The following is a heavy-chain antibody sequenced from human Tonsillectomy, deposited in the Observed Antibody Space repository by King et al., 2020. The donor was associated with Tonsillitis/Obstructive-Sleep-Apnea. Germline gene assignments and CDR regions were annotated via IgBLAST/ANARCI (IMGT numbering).Heavy chain of an antibody. J-gene: IGHJ4*02. D-gene: IGHD3-10*01. CDR2: TIRIFVTA. CDR1: GGTFSSYA. CDR3: ARGRTTMVRGVIMIN. Sequence: QLVQSGAEVKKPGSSVKVSCKASGGTFSSYAISWVRQAPGQGLDWMGGTIRIFVTANYAKKFQGRVTITADESTSTAYMELSSLRSEDTAVYYCARGRTTMVRGVIMINWGQGTLVTVSS. V-gene: IGHV1-69*01.